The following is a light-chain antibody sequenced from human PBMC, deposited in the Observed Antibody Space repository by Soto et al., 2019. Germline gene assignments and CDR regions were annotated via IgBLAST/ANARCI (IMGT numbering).Light chain of an antibody. J-gene: IGKJ1*01. Sequence: EIVMTQSPATLPVSPGERATLSCRASQSVSNNLAWYQQKPGQAPRLLIYGASTRATGIPARFSGSGSGTDFTRTISSLQSEDFAVYYCQQYNNLPRTFGHGTKVEIK. CDR1: QSVSNN. CDR3: QQYNNLPRT. V-gene: IGKV3-15*01. CDR2: GAS.